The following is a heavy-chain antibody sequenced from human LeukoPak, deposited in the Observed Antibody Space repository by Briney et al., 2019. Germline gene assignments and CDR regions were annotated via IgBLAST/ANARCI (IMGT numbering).Heavy chain of an antibody. CDR3: ARELLLSEYYYYMDV. CDR2: IYYSGST. CDR1: GGSISSSSYY. Sequence: SETLSLTCTVSGGSISSSSYYWGWIRQPPGKGLEWIGSIYYSGSTYYNPSLKSRVTISVDTSKNQFSLKLSSVTAADTAVYYCARELLLSEYYYYMDVWGKGTTVTVSS. V-gene: IGHV4-39*07. D-gene: IGHD3-22*01. J-gene: IGHJ6*03.